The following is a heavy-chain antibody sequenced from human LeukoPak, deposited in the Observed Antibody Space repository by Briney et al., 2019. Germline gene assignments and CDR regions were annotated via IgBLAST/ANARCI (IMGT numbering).Heavy chain of an antibody. CDR2: IYPGDSDT. CDR1: GYSFTSYW. J-gene: IGHJ4*02. Sequence: GESLKISCKGSGYSFTSYWIAWVRQMPGKGLEWMGIIYPGDSDTRYSPSFQGQVTISADKSISTAYLQWSSLKASDTAMYYCARRGEKYSGSYPFDYWGQGTLVTVSS. V-gene: IGHV5-51*01. D-gene: IGHD1-26*01. CDR3: ARRGEKYSGSYPFDY.